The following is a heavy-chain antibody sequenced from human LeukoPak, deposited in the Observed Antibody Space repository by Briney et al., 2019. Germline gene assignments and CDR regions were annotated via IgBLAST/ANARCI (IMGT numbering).Heavy chain of an antibody. Sequence: ASVKVSCKASGYTFTSYAMHWVRQAPGQRLEWMGWINAGNGNTKYSQKFQGRVTITRDTSASTAYMELSSLRSEDTAVYYCARAAYGSGSYYQFGDPEPEYFQHWGQGTLVTVSS. V-gene: IGHV1-3*01. CDR3: ARAAYGSGSYYQFGDPEPEYFQH. CDR1: GYTFTSYA. J-gene: IGHJ1*01. D-gene: IGHD3-10*01. CDR2: INAGNGNT.